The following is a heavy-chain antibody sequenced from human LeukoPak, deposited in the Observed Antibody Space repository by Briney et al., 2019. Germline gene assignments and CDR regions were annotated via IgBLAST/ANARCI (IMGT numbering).Heavy chain of an antibody. V-gene: IGHV1-69-2*01. CDR2: VDPEDGET. CDR3: ATSLPHYGDYLFDY. CDR1: GYTLTDYY. Sequence: ASVKVSCKASGYTLTDYYMHWVQQAPGKGLEWIGRVDPEDGETKYAEKFQGRVTITADTSTDTAYMELSSLSSEDTAVYYCATSLPHYGDYLFDYWGQGTLVTVSS. D-gene: IGHD4-17*01. J-gene: IGHJ4*02.